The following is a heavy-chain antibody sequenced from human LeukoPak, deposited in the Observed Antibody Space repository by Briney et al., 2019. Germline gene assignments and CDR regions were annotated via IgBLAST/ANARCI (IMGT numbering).Heavy chain of an antibody. Sequence: GGSLRLSCAASGFTFSSYAMSWVRQAPGKGLEWVSAISGSGGSTYYADSVKGRFTISRDNAKNSLYLQMNSLRAEDTALYYCAKDLRGQLVNYFDYWGQGTLVTVSP. CDR3: AKDLRGQLVNYFDY. CDR1: GFTFSSYA. D-gene: IGHD6-13*01. J-gene: IGHJ4*02. CDR2: ISGSGGST. V-gene: IGHV3-23*01.